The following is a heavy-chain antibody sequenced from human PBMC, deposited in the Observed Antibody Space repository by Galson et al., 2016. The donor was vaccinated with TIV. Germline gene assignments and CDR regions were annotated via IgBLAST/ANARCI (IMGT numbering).Heavy chain of an antibody. CDR3: AKEGYSYRLS. D-gene: IGHD5-18*01. CDR2: VYPSGNT. V-gene: IGHV4-4*07. Sequence: CTVSGGSVTSSHWSWIRQPAGKGLEWIGRVYPSGNTNYSPSLKSRVTMSLDTSKNRFSLNLMSVTAADTAVYYCAKEGYSYRLSWGQGILVTVSS. CDR1: GGSVTSSH. J-gene: IGHJ1*01.